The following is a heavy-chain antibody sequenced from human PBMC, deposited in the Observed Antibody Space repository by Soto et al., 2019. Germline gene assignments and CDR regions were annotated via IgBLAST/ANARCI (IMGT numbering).Heavy chain of an antibody. D-gene: IGHD2-15*01. CDR1: GATFSSYT. CDR3: ASECGGSGGSCYWAFDI. J-gene: IGHJ3*02. CDR2: IIPILGIA. Sequence: SVKVSCKASGATFSSYTISWLRLAPGQGLEWMGRIIPILGIANYAQKFQGRVTITADKSTSTACMELSSLRSEDTAVYYCASECGGSGGSCYWAFDIWGQGTMVTVSS. V-gene: IGHV1-69*02.